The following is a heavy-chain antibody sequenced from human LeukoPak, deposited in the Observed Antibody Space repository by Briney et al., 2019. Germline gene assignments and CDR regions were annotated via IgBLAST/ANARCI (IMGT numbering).Heavy chain of an antibody. D-gene: IGHD4-17*01. V-gene: IGHV3-21*01. Sequence: SGGSLRLSCAGSGFTFSTYSMNWVRQAPGKGLEWVPSISSSSSYIYYADSVKGRFTISRGNAKNSLYLQMNSLRAEDTAVYYCAREKASTVTYDTFDIWGQGTMVTVSS. CDR1: GFTFSTYS. J-gene: IGHJ3*02. CDR2: ISSSSSYI. CDR3: AREKASTVTYDTFDI.